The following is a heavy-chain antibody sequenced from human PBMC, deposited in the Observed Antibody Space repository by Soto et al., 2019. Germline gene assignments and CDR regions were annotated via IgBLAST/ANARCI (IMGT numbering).Heavy chain of an antibody. J-gene: IGHJ4*02. CDR2: IYYSGST. Sequence: SETLSLTCAVSGGSISSGSYYWGWIRQPPGKGLEWIGSIYYSGSTYYNPSLKSRVTISVDTSKNQFSLKLSSVTAADTAVYYCARSMTTVVTLDYWGQGTLVTVSS. CDR3: ARSMTTVVTLDY. D-gene: IGHD4-17*01. CDR1: GGSISSGSYY. V-gene: IGHV4-39*01.